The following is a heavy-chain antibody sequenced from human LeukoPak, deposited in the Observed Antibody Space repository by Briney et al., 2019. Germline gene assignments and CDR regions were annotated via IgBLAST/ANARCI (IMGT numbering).Heavy chain of an antibody. CDR1: GFTLSSYA. CDR3: AEGVQLWN. Sequence: PGGSLRLSCAASGFTLSSYAMSWVRQAPGKGLEWVSSISSSSSYIYYADSVKGRFTISRDNAKNSLYLQMNSLRAEDTAVYYCAEGVQLWNWGQGTLVTVSS. CDR2: ISSSSSYI. D-gene: IGHD5-18*01. J-gene: IGHJ4*02. V-gene: IGHV3-21*01.